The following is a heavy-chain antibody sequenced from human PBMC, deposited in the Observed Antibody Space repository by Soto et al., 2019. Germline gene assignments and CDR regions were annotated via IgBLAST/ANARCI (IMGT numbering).Heavy chain of an antibody. CDR3: AREDIVATILSGMDF. CDR2: INPNSGGT. D-gene: IGHD5-12*01. Sequence: ASVKVSCKASGYTFTGYYMHWVRQAPGQGLEWMGWINPNSGGTNYAQKFQGWVTMTRDTSISTAYMELSRLRSDDTAVYYCAREDIVATILSGMDFWGQGTTVTVSS. J-gene: IGHJ6*02. V-gene: IGHV1-2*04. CDR1: GYTFTGYY.